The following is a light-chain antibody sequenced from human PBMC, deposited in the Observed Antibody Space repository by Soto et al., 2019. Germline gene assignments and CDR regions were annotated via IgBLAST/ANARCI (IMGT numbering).Light chain of an antibody. CDR2: DVS. CDR1: SSDVGGYNY. Sequence: QSALTQPASVSGSPGQSITISCTGTSSDVGGYNYVSWYQQHPGKAPKLMIYDVSNRPSGVSNRFSGSKSGNTASLTISGLQAEDEADYYCSSYTSSSTHAVFGGGTQLTVF. CDR3: SSYTSSSTHAV. J-gene: IGLJ7*01. V-gene: IGLV2-14*01.